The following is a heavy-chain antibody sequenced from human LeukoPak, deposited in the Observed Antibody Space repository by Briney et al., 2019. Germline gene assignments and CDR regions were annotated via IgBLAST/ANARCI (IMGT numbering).Heavy chain of an antibody. Sequence: PGGSLRLSCAASGFTFDDYTMHWVRQAPGKGLEWVSLISWDGGSTYYADSVKGRFTISRDNSKNSLYLQMNSLRTEDTALYYCAKDLHIAAAGTQGLAFDIWGQGTMVTVSS. CDR1: GFTFDDYT. J-gene: IGHJ3*02. CDR3: AKDLHIAAAGTQGLAFDI. V-gene: IGHV3-43*01. D-gene: IGHD6-13*01. CDR2: ISWDGGST.